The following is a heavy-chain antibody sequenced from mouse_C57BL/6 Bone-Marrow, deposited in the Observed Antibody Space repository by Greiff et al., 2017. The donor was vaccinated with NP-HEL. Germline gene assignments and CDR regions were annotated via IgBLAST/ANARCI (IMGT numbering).Heavy chain of an antibody. CDR3: AREPTIVTTRGFYYAMDY. CDR1: GYTFTSYW. Sequence: QVQLQQPGAELVKPGASVKLSCKASGYTFTSYWMHWVKQRPGQGLEWIGMIHPNSGSTNYNEKFKSKATLTVDKSSSTAYMQLSSLTSEDSAVYYCAREPTIVTTRGFYYAMDYWGQGTSVTVSS. CDR2: IHPNSGST. V-gene: IGHV1-64*01. D-gene: IGHD2-5*01. J-gene: IGHJ4*01.